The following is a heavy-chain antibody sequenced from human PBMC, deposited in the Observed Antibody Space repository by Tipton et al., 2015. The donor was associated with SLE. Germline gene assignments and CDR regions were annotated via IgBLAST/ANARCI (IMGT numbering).Heavy chain of an antibody. V-gene: IGHV4-4*07. CDR2: IYTSGST. CDR1: GGSLSSYY. J-gene: IGHJ3*02. Sequence: TLSLTCTVSGGSLSSYYWSWIRQPPGKGLVWIGRIYTSGSTNYNPSPQSRVTMSVATSKNQFSLKLSSVTAADTAEYYCARGSRQQLVPGRGTKGLDAFEIWGQGTMVTVSS. CDR3: ARGSRQQLVPGRGTKGLDAFEI. D-gene: IGHD6-13*01.